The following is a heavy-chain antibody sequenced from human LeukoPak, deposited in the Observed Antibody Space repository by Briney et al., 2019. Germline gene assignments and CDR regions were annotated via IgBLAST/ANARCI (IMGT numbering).Heavy chain of an antibody. Sequence: GGFLRLSCAASGFTFSSYALSWVRQAPGKGLEWVSAISDTGGGTYYADSVKGRFTISGDNSKNTLYMQMNSLRADDTAVYYCAKHRADMVATGTSEDYWGQGTLVTVSS. CDR3: AKHRADMVATGTSEDY. J-gene: IGHJ4*02. V-gene: IGHV3-23*01. CDR2: ISDTGGGT. D-gene: IGHD5-12*01. CDR1: GFTFSSYA.